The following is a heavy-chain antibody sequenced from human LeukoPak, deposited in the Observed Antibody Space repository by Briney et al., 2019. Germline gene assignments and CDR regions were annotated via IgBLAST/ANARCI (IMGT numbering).Heavy chain of an antibody. CDR1: GYTFTSYW. CDR3: ARGGGYCSSTSCYAQTMDAFDI. CDR2: IYPRPSGDSEI. V-gene: IGHV5-51*01. J-gene: IGHJ3*02. Sequence: GESLKISCKVSGYTFTSYWIGWVRQMPGKGLEWMGIIYPRPSGDSEITYSPSFEGQVTFSADKSISTAYLQWSTLKASDTAMYYCARGGGYCSSTSCYAQTMDAFDIWGQGTMVTVSS. D-gene: IGHD2-2*01.